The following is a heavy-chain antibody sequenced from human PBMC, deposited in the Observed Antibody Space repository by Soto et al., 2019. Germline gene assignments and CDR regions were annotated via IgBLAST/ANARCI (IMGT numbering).Heavy chain of an antibody. CDR3: AHLSYDILTGYYSTPYYYYMDV. J-gene: IGHJ6*03. V-gene: IGHV2-5*02. Sequence: SGPTLVNPTQTLTLTCTFSGFSLSTSGVGVGWIRQPPGKALEWLALIYWDDDKRYSPSLKSRLTIAKDTSKNQVVLTMTNMDPVDTATYYCAHLSYDILTGYYSTPYYYYMDVWGKGTTVTVSS. CDR2: IYWDDDK. D-gene: IGHD3-9*01. CDR1: GFSLSTSGVG.